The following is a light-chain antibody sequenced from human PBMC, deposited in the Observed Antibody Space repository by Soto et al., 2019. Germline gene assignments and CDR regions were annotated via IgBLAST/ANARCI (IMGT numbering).Light chain of an antibody. Sequence: EIVLTQCPGTLWLSPGGRATLSCMGSQSVSSSYLAWYQQKPGQGPRLLIYGASSRATGIPDRFSGSGSGTDFTLSITRLQPEDCAVYYCQQYGSSPWTSGQGTNVDIK. CDR1: QSVSSSY. J-gene: IGKJ1*01. CDR3: QQYGSSPWT. V-gene: IGKV3-20*01. CDR2: GAS.